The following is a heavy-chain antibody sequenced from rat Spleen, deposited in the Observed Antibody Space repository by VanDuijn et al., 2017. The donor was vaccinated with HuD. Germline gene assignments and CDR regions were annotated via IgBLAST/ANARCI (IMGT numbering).Heavy chain of an antibody. CDR3: ARRGYSGYYFDY. D-gene: IGHD1-1*01. CDR1: GFTFSDYG. J-gene: IGHJ2*01. V-gene: IGHV5-29*01. CDR2: ISYGDSSGHSST. Sequence: EVQLVESGGGLVQPGRSLKLSCAASGFTFSDYGMAWVRQAPTKGLEWVATISYGDSSGHSSTYYRDSVKGRFTISRDNAKNALYLQMDSLRSEDTATYYCARRGYSGYYFDYWGQGVMVTVSS.